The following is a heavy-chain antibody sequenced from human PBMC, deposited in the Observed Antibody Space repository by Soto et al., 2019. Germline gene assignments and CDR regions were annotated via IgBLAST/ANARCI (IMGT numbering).Heavy chain of an antibody. Sequence: SGFTFSSYSMNWVRQAPGKGLEWVSSISSSSSYIYYADSVKGRFTISRDNAKNSLYLQMNSLRAEDTAVYYCASECSSTSCYVSPDYWGQGTLVTVSS. CDR3: ASECSSTSCYVSPDY. D-gene: IGHD2-2*01. V-gene: IGHV3-21*01. CDR2: ISSSSSYI. J-gene: IGHJ4*02. CDR1: GFTFSSYS.